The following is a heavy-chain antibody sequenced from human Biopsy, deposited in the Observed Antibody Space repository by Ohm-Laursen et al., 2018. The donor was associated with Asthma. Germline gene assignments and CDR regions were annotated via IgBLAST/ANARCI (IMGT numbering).Heavy chain of an antibody. CDR3: ARTYYDFLTGQVKDVFGV. CDR1: GYNFISFA. Sequence: ASVKVSCKASGYNFISFAIHWVRQAPGQRLEWMGWVNTGNGDTKYSQKFQGRATITRDTSASTAYMELRSLRSEDTATYYCARTYYDFLTGQVKDVFGVWGQGTMVTVSS. D-gene: IGHD3-9*01. CDR2: VNTGNGDT. J-gene: IGHJ3*01. V-gene: IGHV1-3*04.